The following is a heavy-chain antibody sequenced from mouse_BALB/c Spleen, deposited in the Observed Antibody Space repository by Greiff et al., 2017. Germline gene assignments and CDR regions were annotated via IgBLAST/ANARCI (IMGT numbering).Heavy chain of an antibody. D-gene: IGHD2-3*01. CDR1: GFTFSSFG. Sequence: EVQLVESGGGLVQPGGSRKLSCAASGFTFSSFGMHWVRQAPEKGLEWVAYISSGSSTIYYADTVKGRFTISRDNPKNTLFLQMTSLRSEDTAMYYCARDDGYYVGFAYWGQGTLVTVSA. V-gene: IGHV5-17*02. CDR3: ARDDGYYVGFAY. J-gene: IGHJ3*01. CDR2: ISSGSSTI.